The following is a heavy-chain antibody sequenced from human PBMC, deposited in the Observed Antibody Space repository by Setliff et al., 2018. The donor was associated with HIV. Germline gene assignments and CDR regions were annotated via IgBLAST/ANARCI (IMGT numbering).Heavy chain of an antibody. Sequence: SVKVSCKVSGGTFTRNCISWVRQAPGQGLEWMGGILPFFDTANYGQKFQGRVTMTRDTATTTAYMELSSLTSEDTAVYYCARGEWVIRGDFDHWGQGTLVTVSS. D-gene: IGHD3-10*01. CDR2: ILPFFDTA. V-gene: IGHV1-69*05. CDR1: GGTFTRNC. CDR3: ARGEWVIRGDFDH. J-gene: IGHJ4*02.